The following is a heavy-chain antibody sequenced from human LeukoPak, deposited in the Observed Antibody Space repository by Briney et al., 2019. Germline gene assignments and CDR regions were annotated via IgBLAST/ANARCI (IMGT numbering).Heavy chain of an antibody. CDR3: AGGDPNWHNWFDP. J-gene: IGHJ5*02. V-gene: IGHV5-51*01. CDR2: IYPCDSGA. CDR1: EYIFTSYW. Sequence: HGGSLEISCQGSEYIFTSYWIAWVRQLPGKGLGWMGSIYPCDSGARYSPSFQGQVTISADKSISTAYLQWSSLKASDTAIYYCAGGDPNWHNWFDPWGQGTLVTVSS. D-gene: IGHD7-27*01.